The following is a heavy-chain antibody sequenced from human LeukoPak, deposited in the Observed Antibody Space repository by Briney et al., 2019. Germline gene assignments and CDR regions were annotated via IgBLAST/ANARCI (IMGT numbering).Heavy chain of an antibody. CDR1: GGSISFYY. D-gene: IGHD3-10*01. CDR3: ARGRYCDGSVSRYYGMDV. J-gene: IGHJ6*02. CDR2: IYYSGST. V-gene: IGHV4-59*01. Sequence: SETLSLTCSVSGGSISFYYWSWIRQPPGKGLEWIGYIYYSGSTNYNPSLKTRVTVSVDTSKNQFSLKLSSVTAADTAVYYCARGRYCDGSVSRYYGMDVWGQGTTVTVSS.